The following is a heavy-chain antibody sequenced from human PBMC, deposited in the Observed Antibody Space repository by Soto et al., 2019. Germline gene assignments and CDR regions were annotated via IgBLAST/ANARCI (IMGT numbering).Heavy chain of an antibody. CDR2: ITPTSNYI. CDR3: ARELYVGYHSGKYYFDS. Sequence: EVRLEESGGGLVKPGGSLTLSCAVSGVIFSNYSMTWVRQTPGKGLEWVSSITPTSNYIYYTDSVEGRCTISRDNAKNSLYLQMTGLRAADTAVYFWARELYVGYHSGKYYFDSWGQGTLVTGSS. V-gene: IGHV3-21*01. J-gene: IGHJ4*02. CDR1: GVIFSNYS. D-gene: IGHD5-12*01.